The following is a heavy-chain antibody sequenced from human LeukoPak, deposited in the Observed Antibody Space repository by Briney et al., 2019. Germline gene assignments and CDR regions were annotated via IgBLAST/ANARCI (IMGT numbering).Heavy chain of an antibody. CDR1: GYTFTSYD. CDR3: ARCTYYDSSGDYNFDY. CDR2: MNPNSGNT. V-gene: IGHV1-8*01. J-gene: IGHJ4*02. Sequence: ASVKVSCKASGYTFTSYDINWVRQATGQGLEWMGWMNPNSGNTGYAQKFQGRVTMTRNTSISTAYMELSSLRSEDTAVYYCARCTYYDSSGDYNFDYWGQGTLVTVSS. D-gene: IGHD3-22*01.